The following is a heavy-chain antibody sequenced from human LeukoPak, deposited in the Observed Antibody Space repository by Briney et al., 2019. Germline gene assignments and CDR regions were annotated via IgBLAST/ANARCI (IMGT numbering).Heavy chain of an antibody. CDR3: ARDRDSSSHFDY. CDR2: IYYSGST. CDR1: GGSISSGGYY. D-gene: IGHD6-13*01. Sequence: SQTLSLTCTVSGGSISSGGYYWSWIRQHPGKGLEWTGYIYYSGSTYYNPSLKSRVTISVDTSKNQFSLKLISVTAADTAVYYCARDRDSSSHFDYWGQGTLVTVSS. V-gene: IGHV4-31*03. J-gene: IGHJ4*02.